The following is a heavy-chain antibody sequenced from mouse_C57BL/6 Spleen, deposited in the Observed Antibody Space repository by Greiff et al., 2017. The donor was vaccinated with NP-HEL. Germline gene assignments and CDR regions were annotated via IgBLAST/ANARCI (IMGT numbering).Heavy chain of an antibody. CDR3: ARGDSTGTGDFDV. V-gene: IGHV14-3*01. CDR1: GFNIKNTY. J-gene: IGHJ1*03. Sequence: EVKLVESVAELVRPGASVKLSCTASGFNIKNTYMHWVKQRPEQGLEWIGRIDPANGNTKYAPKFQGKATITADTSSNTAYLQLSSLTSEDTAIYYCARGDSTGTGDFDVWGTGTTVTVSS. D-gene: IGHD1-1*01. CDR2: IDPANGNT.